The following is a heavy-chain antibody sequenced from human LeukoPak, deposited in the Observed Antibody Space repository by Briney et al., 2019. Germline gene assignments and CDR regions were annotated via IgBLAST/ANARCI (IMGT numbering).Heavy chain of an antibody. CDR2: INHSGST. J-gene: IGHJ5*02. CDR3: ARGRLAGYRNWFDP. CDR1: LFTFSSYG. D-gene: IGHD3-3*02. V-gene: IGHV4-34*01. Sequence: GSLRLSCAASLFTFSSYGMNWVRQAPGKGLEWIGEINHSGSTNYNPSLKSRVTISIDTSKNQFSLKLSSVTAADTAVYYCARGRLAGYRNWFDPWGQGTLVTVSS.